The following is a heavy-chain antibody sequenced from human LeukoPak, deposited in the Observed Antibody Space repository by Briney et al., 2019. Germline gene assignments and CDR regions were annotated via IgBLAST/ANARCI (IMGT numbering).Heavy chain of an antibody. Sequence: GGSLRLSCAASGFTFSNAWMTWVRQAPGKGLEWVAVISYDGSNKYYADSVKGRFTISRDNSKNTLYLQMNSLRAEDTAVYYCARARGSYVTWDWFDPWGQGTLVTVSS. J-gene: IGHJ5*02. V-gene: IGHV3-30-3*01. CDR2: ISYDGSNK. CDR3: ARARGSYVTWDWFDP. D-gene: IGHD5-18*01. CDR1: GFTFSNAW.